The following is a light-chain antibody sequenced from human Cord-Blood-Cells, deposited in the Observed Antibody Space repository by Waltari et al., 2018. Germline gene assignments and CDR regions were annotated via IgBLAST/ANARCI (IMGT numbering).Light chain of an antibody. Sequence: QSALTQPASVSGSPGQSITISCTGTSSDVGSYNLVSWYQQHPGKAPKLMIYECSKRPSGVSKRFSSSKSGNTASLTISGLQAEDEADYYCCSYAGSSTWVFGGGTKLTVL. CDR1: SSDVGSYNL. J-gene: IGLJ3*02. CDR3: CSYAGSSTWV. CDR2: ECS. V-gene: IGLV2-23*01.